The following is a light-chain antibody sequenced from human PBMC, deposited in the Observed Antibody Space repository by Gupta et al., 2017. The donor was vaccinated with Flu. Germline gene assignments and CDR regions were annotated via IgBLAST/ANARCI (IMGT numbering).Light chain of an antibody. V-gene: IGLV1-47*01. J-gene: IGLJ3*02. Sequence: QSVLPQPPSASGTPGQRVTISCSGSSSNIGNSYVYWFRQLPGTAPKLLIYRDNQRPSGVPDRSSGSKSGTSASLAISGLRAEDEADYYCAAWDDSLSGRVFGGGTKLTVL. CDR1: SSNIGNSY. CDR2: RDN. CDR3: AAWDDSLSGRV.